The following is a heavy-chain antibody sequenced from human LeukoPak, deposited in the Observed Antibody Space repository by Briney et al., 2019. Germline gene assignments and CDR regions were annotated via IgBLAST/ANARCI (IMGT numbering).Heavy chain of an antibody. V-gene: IGHV3-23*01. CDR1: GFTFNIYV. CDR2: ISGSGGST. J-gene: IGHJ4*02. CDR3: AKADNYDFWSGYIYRPGFDY. D-gene: IGHD3-3*01. Sequence: GGSLRLSCATFGFTFNIYVMSWVRQAPGKGLEWVSGISGSGGSTYYADSVKGRFTISRDNSKNTLYLQMNSLRAEDTAVYYCAKADNYDFWSGYIYRPGFDYWGQGTLVTVSS.